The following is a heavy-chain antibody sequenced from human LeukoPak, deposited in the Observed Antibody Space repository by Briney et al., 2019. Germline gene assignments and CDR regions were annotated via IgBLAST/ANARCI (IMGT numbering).Heavy chain of an antibody. D-gene: IGHD6-13*01. J-gene: IGHJ5*02. CDR3: ARDGGLDSSSWWSFDP. Sequence: SETLSLTCTVSGYSISSGYYWGWIRQPPGKGLEWIGSIYHSGSTYYNPSLKSRVTISVDTSKNQFSLKLSSVTAADTAVYYCARDGGLDSSSWWSFDPWGQGTLVTVSS. CDR2: IYHSGST. CDR1: GYSISSGYY. V-gene: IGHV4-38-2*02.